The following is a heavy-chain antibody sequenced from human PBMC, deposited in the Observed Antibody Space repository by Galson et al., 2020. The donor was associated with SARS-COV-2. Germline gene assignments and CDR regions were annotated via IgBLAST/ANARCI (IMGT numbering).Heavy chain of an antibody. Sequence: TGGSLRLSCAASGFTFSSYAMSWVRQAPGKGLEWVSAISGSGGSTYYADSVKGRFTISRDNSKNTLYLQMNSLRAEDTAVYYCAKGERITMIVVVTFFDYWGQGTLVTVS. J-gene: IGHJ4*02. CDR3: AKGERITMIVVVTFFDY. V-gene: IGHV3-23*01. CDR1: GFTFSSYA. D-gene: IGHD3-22*01. CDR2: ISGSGGST.